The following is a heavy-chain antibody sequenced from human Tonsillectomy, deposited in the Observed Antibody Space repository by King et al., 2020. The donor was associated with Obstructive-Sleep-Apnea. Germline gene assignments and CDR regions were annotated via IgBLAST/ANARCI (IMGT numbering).Heavy chain of an antibody. CDR1: GFSLSSRRVG. V-gene: IGHV2-5*02. J-gene: IGHJ4*02. D-gene: IGHD6-13*01. Sequence: ITLKESGPTLVKPTQTLTLTCTFSGFSLSSRRVGVGWIRQPPGKALEWLALIYWDDDERYSPSLKSRLTITKDTSKNQVLLTMTNMDPVDTATYYCVRGSGYSSSWYWFDYWGQGTLVTVAS. CDR3: VRGSGYSSSWYWFDY. CDR2: IYWDDDE.